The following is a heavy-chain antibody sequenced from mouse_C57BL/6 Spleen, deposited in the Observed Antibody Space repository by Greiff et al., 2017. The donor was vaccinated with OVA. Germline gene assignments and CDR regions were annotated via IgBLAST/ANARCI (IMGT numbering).Heavy chain of an antibody. CDR2: IYPRSGNT. D-gene: IGHD3-2*02. V-gene: IGHV1-81*01. CDR1: GYTFTSYG. CDR3: SYSPQTAQAPWYAMDY. J-gene: IGHJ4*01. Sequence: QVQLQQSGAELVRPGASVKLSCKASGYTFTSYGISWVKQSPGQGLEWIGEIYPRSGNTYYNEKFKGTATLTADKSSSTAYMELRSLTSEDSAVXFCSYSPQTAQAPWYAMDYWGQGTSVTVSS.